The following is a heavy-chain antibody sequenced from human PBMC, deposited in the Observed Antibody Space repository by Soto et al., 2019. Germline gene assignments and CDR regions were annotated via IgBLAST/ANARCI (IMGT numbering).Heavy chain of an antibody. D-gene: IGHD5-12*01. Sequence: SETLSLTCTVSGGSISSGGYYWSWIRQHPGKGLEWIAYIYYSGSTYYNPSLKSRVTISVDTSKKQFSLKLSSVTAADTAVYYRARLKDGYNERYFDDWGQGTLVTVSS. J-gene: IGHJ4*02. CDR2: IYYSGST. CDR3: ARLKDGYNERYFDD. V-gene: IGHV4-31*03. CDR1: GGSISSGGYY.